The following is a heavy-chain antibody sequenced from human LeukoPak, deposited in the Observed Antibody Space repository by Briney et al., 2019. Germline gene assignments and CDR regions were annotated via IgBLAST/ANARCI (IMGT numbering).Heavy chain of an antibody. CDR1: GFTFSDYY. J-gene: IGHJ1*01. V-gene: IGHV3-11*01. D-gene: IGHD3-22*01. Sequence: SGGCLRLSCAASGFTFSDYYMSWIRQAPGKGLEWVSYISSSGSIIYYADSVKGRFTISRDNAKNSMYLQMNSLRAEDTAVYYCARGKYDSSPFLQHWGQGTLVTVSS. CDR2: ISSSGSII. CDR3: ARGKYDSSPFLQH.